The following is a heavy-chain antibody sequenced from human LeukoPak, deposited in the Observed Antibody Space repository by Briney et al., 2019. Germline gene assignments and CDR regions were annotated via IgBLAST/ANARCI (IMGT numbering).Heavy chain of an antibody. J-gene: IGHJ6*02. V-gene: IGHV3-74*01. CDR3: ARGGGLDV. D-gene: IGHD3-16*01. Sequence: GGSLRLSCAVSGFTFSSYWMHWVRQAPGKGLVWVSRIDRDGSRINYADSVKGRFTISRDNGKNTLFLQMSNLRAEDTAVYFCARGGGLDVWGQGATVIVSS. CDR1: GFTFSSYW. CDR2: IDRDGSRI.